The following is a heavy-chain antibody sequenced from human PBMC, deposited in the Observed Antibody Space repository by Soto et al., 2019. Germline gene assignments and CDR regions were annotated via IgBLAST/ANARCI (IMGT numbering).Heavy chain of an antibody. CDR3: AACVIVVVPGSSVLGWGYYFCCM. Sequence: DSVKVSCKASGYTFTSYGISWVRQAPGQGLEWMGWISAYNGNTNYAQKLQGRVTMTTDTSTSTAYMELRSLRSDDTAVYYCAACVIVVVPGSSVLGWGYYFCCM. CDR2: ISAYNGNT. D-gene: IGHD2-2*01. J-gene: IGHJ6*01. CDR1: GYTFTSYG. V-gene: IGHV1-18*04.